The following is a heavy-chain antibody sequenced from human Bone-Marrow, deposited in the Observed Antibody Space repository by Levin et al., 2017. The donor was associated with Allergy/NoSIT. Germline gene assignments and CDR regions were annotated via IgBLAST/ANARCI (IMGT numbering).Heavy chain of an antibody. CDR2: ISGSGGST. Sequence: PGGSLRLSCAASGFTFSSYAMSWVRQAPGKGLEWVSAISGSGGSTYYADSVKGRFTISRDNSKNTLYLQMNSLRAEDTAVYYCAGERVGSSGYQLTVCCFWSPTNWGQGTLVTVSS. D-gene: IGHD3-22*01. J-gene: IGHJ4*02. CDR1: GFTFSSYA. CDR3: AGERVGSSGYQLTVCCFWSPTN. V-gene: IGHV3-23*01.